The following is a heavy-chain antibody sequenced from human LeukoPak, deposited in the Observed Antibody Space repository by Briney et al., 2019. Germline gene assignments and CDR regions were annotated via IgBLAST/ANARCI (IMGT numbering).Heavy chain of an antibody. CDR2: IIPIFGTA. J-gene: IGHJ4*02. CDR1: GGTFSSYA. V-gene: IGHV1-69*13. Sequence: SVKVSCKASGGTFSSYAISWVRQAPGQGLEWMGGIIPIFGTANYAQKFQGRVTITADESTSTAYMELSSLRSEDTAVYYCARSRYYYDSSGYPELGYWGQGTLVTVSS. CDR3: ARSRYYYDSSGYPELGY. D-gene: IGHD3-22*01.